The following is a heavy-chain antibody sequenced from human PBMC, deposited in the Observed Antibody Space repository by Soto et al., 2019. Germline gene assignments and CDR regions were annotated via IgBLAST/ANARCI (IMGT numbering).Heavy chain of an antibody. CDR2: IWYDGNNK. J-gene: IGHJ4*02. D-gene: IGHD5-18*01. CDR1: GFTFSSYG. Sequence: GGSLRLSCAASGFTFSSYGMHWIRQAPGKGLEWVAVIWYDGNNKNYADSVKGRFTISGDNSKNTLYMEMNSLRAEDTAVYYCAKEQDSTMATTFDYWGQGILVTVSS. V-gene: IGHV3-33*06. CDR3: AKEQDSTMATTFDY.